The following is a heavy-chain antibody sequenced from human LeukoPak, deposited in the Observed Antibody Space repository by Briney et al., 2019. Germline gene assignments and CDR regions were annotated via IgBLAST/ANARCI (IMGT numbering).Heavy chain of an antibody. CDR3: ARDPSDGGSGPIDY. V-gene: IGHV1-3*01. CDR2: INAGNGNT. D-gene: IGHD6-19*01. Sequence: ASVNVSCKASGYTFTSYAMHWVRQAPGQRLEWMGWINAGNGNTKYSQKFQGRVTITRDTSASTAYMELSSLRSEDTAVYYCARDPSDGGSGPIDYWGQGTLVTVSS. CDR1: GYTFTSYA. J-gene: IGHJ4*02.